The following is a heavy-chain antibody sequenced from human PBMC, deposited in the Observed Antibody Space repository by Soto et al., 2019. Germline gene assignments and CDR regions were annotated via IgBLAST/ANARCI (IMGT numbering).Heavy chain of an antibody. CDR1: GITFSGFW. Sequence: VPLVESGGGSVQPGGSLRLSCVASGITFSGFWMHWVRQVPGKGLVWVARVDSAGSGTSYADSVKGRFTISRDNAKNTLSLQMDRLRVENTAVYYCATVFEHWGQGIPVTVPS. J-gene: IGHJ4*02. V-gene: IGHV3-74*01. CDR2: VDSAGSGT. CDR3: ATVFEH.